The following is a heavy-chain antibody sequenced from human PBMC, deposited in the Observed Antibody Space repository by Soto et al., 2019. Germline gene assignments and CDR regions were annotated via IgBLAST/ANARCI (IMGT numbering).Heavy chain of an antibody. J-gene: IGHJ4*02. CDR1: GFTFNSYA. CDR3: ARDPGSGWRPFDY. CDR2: ISYDGGNK. V-gene: IGHV3-30-3*01. D-gene: IGHD6-19*01. Sequence: QVQLVESGGGVVQPGRSLRLSCAASGFTFNSYAMHWVRQAPGKGLEWVAVISYDGGNKYYADSVKGRFTISRDNSKNTLYLQMNSLRAEYTAVYYCARDPGSGWRPFDYWGQGTLVTVSS.